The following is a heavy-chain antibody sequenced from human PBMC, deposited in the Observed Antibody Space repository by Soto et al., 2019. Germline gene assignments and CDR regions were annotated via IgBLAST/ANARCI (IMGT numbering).Heavy chain of an antibody. Sequence: KPSETLSLTCTVSGASMNSYHWSWIRQPAGKGLEWIGHIHSSGSTNYSPSLKSRVTMSVDTSKNQFSLRLMSLTAADTAVYYCARDQGVAAAGITWFDPWGQGSLVTVSS. CDR3: ARDQGVAAAGITWFDP. V-gene: IGHV4-4*07. J-gene: IGHJ5*02. CDR2: IHSSGST. D-gene: IGHD6-13*01. CDR1: GASMNSYH.